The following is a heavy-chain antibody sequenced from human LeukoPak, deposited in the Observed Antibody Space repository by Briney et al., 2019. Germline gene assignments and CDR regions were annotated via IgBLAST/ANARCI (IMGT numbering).Heavy chain of an antibody. CDR3: ARSDCGGGRCYYFDY. CDR1: GFTVSSNY. D-gene: IGHD2-15*01. J-gene: IGHJ4*02. V-gene: IGHV3-53*01. CDR2: IYSGGST. Sequence: TGGSLRLSCTASGFTVSSNYMSWVRQAPGQGLEWVSVIYSGGSTYYADSVKGRFTISRDNSENTLYLQMNSLRAEDTAVYYCARSDCGGGRCYYFDYRGQGRPVTVSS.